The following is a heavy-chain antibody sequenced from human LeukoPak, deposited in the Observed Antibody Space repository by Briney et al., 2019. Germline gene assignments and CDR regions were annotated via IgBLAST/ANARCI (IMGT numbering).Heavy chain of an antibody. CDR3: ARNYGAHDY. D-gene: IGHD4-17*01. V-gene: IGHV1-46*01. J-gene: IGHJ4*02. CDR1: GYTFTGYY. CDR2: INPSGGGT. Sequence: GESLKISCKGSGYTFTGYYIHWVRQAPGQGLEWMGLINPSGGGTSYAQKFQGRVTMTRDTSTSTVYMELSSLRSEDTAVYYCARNYGAHDYWGQGTLVTVSS.